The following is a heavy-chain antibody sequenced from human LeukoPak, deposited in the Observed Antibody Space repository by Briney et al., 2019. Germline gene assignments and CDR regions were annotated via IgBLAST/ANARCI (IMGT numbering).Heavy chain of an antibody. V-gene: IGHV1-46*01. Sequence: ASVKVSCKASGYTFTSYYMHWVRQAPGQGLEWMGIINPSGGSTSYAQKFQGRVTMTRDMSTSTVYMELSSLRSEDTAVYYCASSPLVGATMDEGEDVFDIWGQGTMVTVSS. J-gene: IGHJ3*02. D-gene: IGHD1-26*01. CDR1: GYTFTSYY. CDR3: ASSPLVGATMDEGEDVFDI. CDR2: INPSGGST.